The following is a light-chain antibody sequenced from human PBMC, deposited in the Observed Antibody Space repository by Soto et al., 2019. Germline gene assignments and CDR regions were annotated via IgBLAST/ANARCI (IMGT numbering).Light chain of an antibody. V-gene: IGKV3-15*01. CDR2: GAF. J-gene: IGKJ1*01. Sequence: EIVMTQSPATLSVSPGERATLSCRASQSISSDLAWYQQKPGQAPRLFIYGAFTRATGIPAWISGSGSGTEFTLTISSLQSEDVAVYYCQQYNNWPWTFGQGTKVDI. CDR1: QSISSD. CDR3: QQYNNWPWT.